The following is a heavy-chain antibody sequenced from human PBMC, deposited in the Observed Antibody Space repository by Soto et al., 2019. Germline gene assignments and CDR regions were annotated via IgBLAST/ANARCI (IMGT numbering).Heavy chain of an antibody. Sequence: SVKVSCKASGGTFSTYTFSWVRQAPGQGLEWLGGIIPMFGSANYAPKFQGRVAMTADESTSTVYMELSSLKSDDTAVYYCARAIRGVHDAEGAFDYSGQGTLVTVSS. CDR2: IIPMFGSA. D-gene: IGHD5-12*01. CDR1: GGTFSTYT. J-gene: IGHJ4*02. V-gene: IGHV1-69*13. CDR3: ARAIRGVHDAEGAFDY.